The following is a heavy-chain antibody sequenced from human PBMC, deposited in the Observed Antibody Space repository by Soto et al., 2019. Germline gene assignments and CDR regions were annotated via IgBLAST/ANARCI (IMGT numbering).Heavy chain of an antibody. CDR3: ARTVGAAYYFDF. J-gene: IGHJ4*02. CDR1: GDSMTKYY. V-gene: IGHV4-4*07. D-gene: IGHD1-26*01. CDR2: IYTSGST. Sequence: QVQLQESGPGLVKPSETLSLTCTVSGDSMTKYYWSWIRQPAGKGLEWIGRIYTSGSTNYNPSLKGRVTMSIDTSNNHFALNLKSVTAADTAMYYWARTVGAAYYFDFWGQGALVTVSS.